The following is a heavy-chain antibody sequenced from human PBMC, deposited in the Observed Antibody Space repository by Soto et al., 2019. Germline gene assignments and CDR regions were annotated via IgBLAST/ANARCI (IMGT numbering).Heavy chain of an antibody. Sequence: GGSLRLSCAASGFTFSSYAMHWVRQAPGKGLEWVAVISYDGSNKYYADSVKGRFTISRDNSKNTLYLQMNSLRAEDTTVYYCARGSCSGGTCRYNWFDPWGQGTLVTVSS. D-gene: IGHD2-15*01. CDR3: ARGSCSGGTCRYNWFDP. J-gene: IGHJ5*02. V-gene: IGHV3-30-3*01. CDR1: GFTFSSYA. CDR2: ISYDGSNK.